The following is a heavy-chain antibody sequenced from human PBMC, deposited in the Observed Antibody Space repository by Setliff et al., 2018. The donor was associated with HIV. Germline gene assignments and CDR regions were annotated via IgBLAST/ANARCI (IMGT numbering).Heavy chain of an antibody. D-gene: IGHD1-26*01. Sequence: PGESLKISCAASGFTFSSYGMHWVRQAPGKGLEWVALIGYDGSNKHYVDSVKGRFTISRDNSKNTLYLQMNSLRAEDTAVYYCAKDKYRGGYFDYWGQGTLVTV. CDR3: AKDKYRGGYFDY. V-gene: IGHV3-30*02. CDR1: GFTFSSYG. J-gene: IGHJ4*02. CDR2: IGYDGSNK.